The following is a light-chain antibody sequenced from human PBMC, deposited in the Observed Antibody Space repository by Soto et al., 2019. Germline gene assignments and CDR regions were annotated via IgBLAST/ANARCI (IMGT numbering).Light chain of an antibody. V-gene: IGLV1-47*01. CDR1: SSNIGNNF. CDR2: RND. Sequence: QSVLTQPPSASETPGQRVTISCSGSSSNIGNNFIYWYQHLPGTAPKLLIYRNDQRPSGVPDRFSGSKSGTSASLAISGLRSEDGADYYCSAWDDSLTGVIFGGGTKLTVL. CDR3: SAWDDSLTGVI. J-gene: IGLJ2*01.